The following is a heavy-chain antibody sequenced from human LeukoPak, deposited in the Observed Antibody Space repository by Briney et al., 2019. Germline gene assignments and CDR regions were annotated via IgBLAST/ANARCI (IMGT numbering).Heavy chain of an antibody. CDR3: AKDHVYYDSSGPMGRFDY. CDR2: IKEEGSEK. V-gene: IGHV3-7*03. CDR1: GFNFGEFW. D-gene: IGHD3-22*01. J-gene: IGHJ4*02. Sequence: PGGSLRLSCAASGFNFGEFWMAWVRQTPGKGLEWVADIKEEGSEKFYVDSVKGRFTISRDNSKNLLDLQMNRLRGDDTAVYYCAKDHVYYDSSGPMGRFDYWGQGTLVTVSS.